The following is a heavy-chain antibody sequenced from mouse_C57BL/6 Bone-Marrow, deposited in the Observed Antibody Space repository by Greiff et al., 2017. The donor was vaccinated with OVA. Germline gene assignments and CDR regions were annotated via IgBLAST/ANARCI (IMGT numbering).Heavy chain of an antibody. CDR3: ARRGLGRYYFDY. V-gene: IGHV1-81*01. Sequence: QVQLQQSGAELARPGASVKLSCKASGYTFTSYGISWVKQRTGQGLEWIGEIYPRSGNTYYNEKFKGKATLTADKSSSTAYMELRSLTSEDSAVYFCARRGLGRYYFDYWGQGTTLTVSS. D-gene: IGHD4-1*01. CDR2: IYPRSGNT. CDR1: GYTFTSYG. J-gene: IGHJ2*01.